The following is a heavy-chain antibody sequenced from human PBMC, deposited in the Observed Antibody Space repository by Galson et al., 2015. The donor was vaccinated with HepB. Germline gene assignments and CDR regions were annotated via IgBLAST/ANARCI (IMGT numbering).Heavy chain of an antibody. CDR3: AKDRPEGYSSSWYTDNYFDY. D-gene: IGHD6-13*01. Sequence: SLRLSCAASGFTFSSYAMSWVRQAPGKGLEWVSAISGSGGSTYYADSVKGRFTISRDNSKNTLYLQMNSLRAEDTAVYYCAKDRPEGYSSSWYTDNYFDYWGQGTLVTVSS. J-gene: IGHJ4*02. V-gene: IGHV3-23*01. CDR1: GFTFSSYA. CDR2: ISGSGGST.